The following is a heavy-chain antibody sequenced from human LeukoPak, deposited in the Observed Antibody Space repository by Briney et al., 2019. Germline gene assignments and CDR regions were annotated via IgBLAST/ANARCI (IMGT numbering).Heavy chain of an antibody. D-gene: IGHD3-10*01. CDR2: INPNSGGT. CDR3: ARGKSDVYYGSGSYPRYYFDY. Sequence: ASVKVSCKTSGYTFTGYYMHWVRQAPGQGLEWMGWINPNSGGTNYAQRFQGRVTMTRDTSISTAYMELSRLRSDDTAVYYCARGKSDVYYGSGSYPRYYFDYWGQGTLVTVSS. CDR1: GYTFTGYY. J-gene: IGHJ4*02. V-gene: IGHV1-2*02.